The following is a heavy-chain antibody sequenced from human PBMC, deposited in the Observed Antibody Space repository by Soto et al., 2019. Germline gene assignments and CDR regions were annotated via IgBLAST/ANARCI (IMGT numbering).Heavy chain of an antibody. V-gene: IGHV4-4*02. CDR1: GGSISSNSW. Sequence: SETLSLTCVVSGGSISSNSWWSWVRQPPGKGLEWIGEIYHNVSTNYKSSLKSRVIIKLDKSKNQLSLKMISVTAADTALYYCARDTDYFGSSSDGCDTWGPGTLVTVSS. CDR3: ARDTDYFGSSSDGCDT. J-gene: IGHJ5*02. D-gene: IGHD3-22*01. CDR2: IYHNVST.